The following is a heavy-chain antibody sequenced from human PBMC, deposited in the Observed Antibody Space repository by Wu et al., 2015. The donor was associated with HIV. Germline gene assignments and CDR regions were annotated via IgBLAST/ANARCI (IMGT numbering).Heavy chain of an antibody. CDR2: ISPGGGGT. D-gene: IGHD3-3*01. J-gene: IGHJ4*02. V-gene: IGHV1-46*01. Sequence: QVQLVQSGVEVKKPGASVKVSCKASGFPFTTYYIHWVRQAPGQGLEWMGIISPGGGGTSYAPKFQGRVTMTRDTSTSTVFMELSSLRSEDTAVYYCARGDYANYDFWSAYPSYWGQGTLVTVSS. CDR1: GFPFTTYY. CDR3: ARGDYANYDFWSAYPSY.